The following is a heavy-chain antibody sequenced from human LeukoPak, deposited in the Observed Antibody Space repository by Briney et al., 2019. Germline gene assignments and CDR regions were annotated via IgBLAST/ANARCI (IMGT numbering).Heavy chain of an antibody. CDR3: ARDQWMITFGGVIAFDAFDI. Sequence: SETLSLTCTVSGYSISSGYYWGWIRQPPGKGLEWIGSIYYSGSTYYNPSLKSRVTISVDTSKNQFSLKLSSVTAADTAVYYCARDQWMITFGGVIAFDAFDIWGQGTMVTVSS. D-gene: IGHD3-16*02. J-gene: IGHJ3*02. CDR1: GYSISSGYY. V-gene: IGHV4-38-2*02. CDR2: IYYSGST.